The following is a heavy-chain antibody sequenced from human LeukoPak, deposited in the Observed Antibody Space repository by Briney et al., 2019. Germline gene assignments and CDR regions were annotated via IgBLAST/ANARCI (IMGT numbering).Heavy chain of an antibody. V-gene: IGHV3-30*03. CDR2: ISYDGSNK. CDR3: ARDYSVVVTSDAFDI. D-gene: IGHD2-21*02. J-gene: IGHJ3*02. Sequence: GGSLRLSCATSGFTFSSYGMHWVRQAPGKGLEWVTVISYDGSNKYYTDSVKGRFTISRDNSKNTLYLQMNSLRSDDTAVYYCARDYSVVVTSDAFDIWGQGTMVTVSS. CDR1: GFTFSSYG.